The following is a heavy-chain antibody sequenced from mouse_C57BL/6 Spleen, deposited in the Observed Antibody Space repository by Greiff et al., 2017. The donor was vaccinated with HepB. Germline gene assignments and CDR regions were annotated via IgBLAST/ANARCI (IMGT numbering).Heavy chain of an antibody. V-gene: IGHV1-50*01. Sequence: VQLQQPGAELVKPGASVKLSCKASGYTFTSYWMQWVKQRPGQGLEWIGEIDPSDSYTNYNQKFKGKATLTVDTSSSTAYMQLSSLTSEDSAVYYCARRYDYDGGDYWGQGTTLTVSS. CDR3: ARRYDYDGGDY. CDR2: IDPSDSYT. J-gene: IGHJ2*01. CDR1: GYTFTSYW. D-gene: IGHD2-4*01.